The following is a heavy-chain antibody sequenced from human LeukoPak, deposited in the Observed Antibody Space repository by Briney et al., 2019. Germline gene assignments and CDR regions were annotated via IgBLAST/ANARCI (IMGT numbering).Heavy chain of an antibody. Sequence: GGSLRLSCAASGFSFSTYEMNWVRQAPGKGLEWVGRIKSKTDGGTTDYAAPVKGRFTISRDDSKNTLYLQMNSLKTEDTAVYYCTTLTVTTMSDYYYYYMDVWGKGTTVTVSS. CDR3: TTLTVTTMSDYYYYYMDV. V-gene: IGHV3-15*01. CDR2: IKSKTDGGTT. J-gene: IGHJ6*03. D-gene: IGHD4-17*01. CDR1: GFSFSTYE.